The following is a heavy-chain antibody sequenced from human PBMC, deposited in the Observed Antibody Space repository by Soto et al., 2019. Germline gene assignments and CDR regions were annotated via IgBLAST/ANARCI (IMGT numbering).Heavy chain of an antibody. D-gene: IGHD6-19*01. Sequence: QVQLVHSEAEVKKPGSSVKVSCKASGYTFTAYSMHWVRQAPGQGLEWVGWFNPNSGDTIYAQKFQGRVTLTRDTSIGTAYMELYSLTSDDTAVYYCAREASAVISLVYWGQGTLVTVSS. J-gene: IGHJ4*02. V-gene: IGHV1-2*02. CDR3: AREASAVISLVY. CDR1: GYTFTAYS. CDR2: FNPNSGDT.